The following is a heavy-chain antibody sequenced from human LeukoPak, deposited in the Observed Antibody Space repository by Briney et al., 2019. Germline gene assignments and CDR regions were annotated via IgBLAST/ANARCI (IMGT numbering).Heavy chain of an antibody. V-gene: IGHV1-2*02. CDR2: INPNSGGT. D-gene: IGHD3-10*01. CDR1: GYTFTGYY. J-gene: IGHJ4*02. Sequence: GASVKVSCKASGYTFTGYYMHWVRQAPGQGLEWMGWINPNSGGTNYAQKFQGRVTMTGDTSISTAYMELSRLRSDDTAVYYCARDLGEAYGSGSYIFGYWGQGTLVTASS. CDR3: ARDLGEAYGSGSYIFGY.